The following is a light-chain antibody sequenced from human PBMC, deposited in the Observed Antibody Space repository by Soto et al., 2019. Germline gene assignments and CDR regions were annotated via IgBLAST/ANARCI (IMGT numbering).Light chain of an antibody. CDR2: GAS. CDR1: KSVSSSY. J-gene: IGKJ5*01. V-gene: IGKV3-20*01. CDR3: QQSGSADII. Sequence: EMVLTRVASTLTSWRAASATIYYRASKSVSSSYLAWYQQKPGQAPRLLIYGASSRATGIPDRFSGSGSGTDFTLTISRLQPEDFAVFYRQQSGSADIIFGQGTRLEIK.